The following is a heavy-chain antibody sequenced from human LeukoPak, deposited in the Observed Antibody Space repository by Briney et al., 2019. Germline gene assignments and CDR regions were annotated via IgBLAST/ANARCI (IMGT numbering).Heavy chain of an antibody. D-gene: IGHD6-13*01. V-gene: IGHV4-38-2*02. Sequence: PSETLSLTCTVSGDSISSGYYWGWIRQPPGKGLEWIGSIYHSGSTYYNPSLKSRVTISVDTSKNQFSLKLSSVTAADTAVYYCARDRGSPGIAAAGSIDYWGQGTLVTVSS. CDR1: GDSISSGYY. J-gene: IGHJ4*02. CDR2: IYHSGST. CDR3: ARDRGSPGIAAAGSIDY.